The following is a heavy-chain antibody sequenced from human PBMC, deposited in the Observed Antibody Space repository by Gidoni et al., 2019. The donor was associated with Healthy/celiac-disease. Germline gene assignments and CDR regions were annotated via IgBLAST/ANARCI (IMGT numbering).Heavy chain of an antibody. D-gene: IGHD3-10*01. J-gene: IGHJ4*02. V-gene: IGHV4-39*01. CDR1: GGSISSSSYY. Sequence: QLQLQESGPGLVKPSETLSLTCTVSGGSISSSSYYWGWIRQPPGNGLEWIGSLYYSGSTYYNPSLKSLVTISVDTSKNQFSRKLSSVTAADTAVYYCARHGNYGSGSYDYWGQGTLVTVSS. CDR2: LYYSGST. CDR3: ARHGNYGSGSYDY.